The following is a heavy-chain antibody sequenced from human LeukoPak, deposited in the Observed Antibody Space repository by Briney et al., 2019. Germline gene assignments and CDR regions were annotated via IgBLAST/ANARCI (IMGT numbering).Heavy chain of an antibody. V-gene: IGHV4-59*01. CDR2: IFYSGST. CDR3: ARITQYQLPRANFDF. D-gene: IGHD2-2*01. J-gene: IGHJ3*01. Sequence: LETLSLTCTVSGGSISSYYWSWIRQPPGKGLEWIGYIFYSGSTNYNSSLRSRVTISVDTSKNQFSLRLSSVTAADTAVYYCARITQYQLPRANFDFWGQGTMVSVSS. CDR1: GGSISSYY.